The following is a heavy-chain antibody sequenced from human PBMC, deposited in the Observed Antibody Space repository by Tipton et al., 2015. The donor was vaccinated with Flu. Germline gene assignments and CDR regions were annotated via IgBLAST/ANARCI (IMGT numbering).Heavy chain of an antibody. Sequence: LRLSCTVSGGSISSSSYYWGWIRQPPGKGLEWIGSIYYSGSTYYNPPLKSRVTISVDTSKNQFSLKLSSVTAADTAVYYCARIKQWLRAFDIWGQGTMVTVSS. D-gene: IGHD6-19*01. CDR3: ARIKQWLRAFDI. CDR2: IYYSGST. CDR1: GGSISSSSYY. J-gene: IGHJ3*02. V-gene: IGHV4-39*07.